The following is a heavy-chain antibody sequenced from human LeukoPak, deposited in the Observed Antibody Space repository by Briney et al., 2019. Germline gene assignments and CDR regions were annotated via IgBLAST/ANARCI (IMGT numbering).Heavy chain of an antibody. Sequence: PGGSLRLSCAVSGFTFSTYWMSWVRQAPGKGLAWVANIKTDGSEKYYVDSVKGRFTISRDNAKNSLYLQMNSLRAEDTAVYYCARDWNGSGSPNDFWGQGTLVTVSS. CDR2: IKTDGSEK. CDR3: ARDWNGSGSPNDF. J-gene: IGHJ4*02. CDR1: GFTFSTYW. D-gene: IGHD3-10*01. V-gene: IGHV3-7*01.